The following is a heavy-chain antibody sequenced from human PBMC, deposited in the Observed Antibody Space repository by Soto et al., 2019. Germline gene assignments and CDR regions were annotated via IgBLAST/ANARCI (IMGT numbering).Heavy chain of an antibody. J-gene: IGHJ4*02. CDR2: VYYTGST. D-gene: IGHD3-22*01. V-gene: IGHV4-59*01. Sequence: PSETLSLTCTVSGDSISTFYWGWMRQSPGKELEWIGYVYYTGSTNHNPSLKSRVTISVDRSKNQFSLKLTSANAADTAVYYCARGRTVRNYADDSSDYFYLFDYWGQGTQVTVSS. CDR1: GDSISTFY. CDR3: ARGRTVRNYADDSSDYFYLFDY.